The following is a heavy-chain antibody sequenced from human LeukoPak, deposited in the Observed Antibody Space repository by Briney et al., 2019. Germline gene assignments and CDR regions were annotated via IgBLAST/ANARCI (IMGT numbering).Heavy chain of an antibody. D-gene: IGHD3-22*01. Sequence: ASVRVSCKASGYTFTGHYMHWVRQAPGQGFEWMGWINPNSGGTNYAQKFQGRVTMTRDTSISTAYMELSRLRSDDTAVYYCATTLGYYYDTSGPDALDIWGQGTMVTVSS. J-gene: IGHJ3*02. CDR1: GYTFTGHY. CDR2: INPNSGGT. V-gene: IGHV1-2*02. CDR3: ATTLGYYYDTSGPDALDI.